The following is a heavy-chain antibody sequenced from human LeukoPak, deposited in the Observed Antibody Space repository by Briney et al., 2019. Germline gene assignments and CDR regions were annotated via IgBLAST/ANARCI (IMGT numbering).Heavy chain of an antibody. J-gene: IGHJ4*02. CDR3: ARDGEMGATRY. Sequence: GASVKVSCKASGGTFSSYAISWVRQAPGQGLEWMGRIIPIFGTANYAQKFQGRVTITTDESTSTAYMELSSLRSEDKAVYYCARDGEMGATRYWGQGTLVTVSS. D-gene: IGHD1-26*01. V-gene: IGHV1-69*05. CDR2: IIPIFGTA. CDR1: GGTFSSYA.